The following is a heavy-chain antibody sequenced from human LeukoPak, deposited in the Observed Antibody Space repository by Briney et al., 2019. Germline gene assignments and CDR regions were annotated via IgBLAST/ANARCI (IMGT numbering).Heavy chain of an antibody. CDR1: GGSFSGYY. CDR2: INHSGST. V-gene: IGHV4-34*01. Sequence: SETLSLTCAVYGGSFSGYYWSWIRQPPGKGLEWIGEINHSGSTNYNPSLKSRVTISVDTSKNQFSLKLSSVTAADTAVYYCAGGAKRWLQAPNWFDPWGQGTLVTVSS. J-gene: IGHJ5*02. D-gene: IGHD5-24*01. CDR3: AGGAKRWLQAPNWFDP.